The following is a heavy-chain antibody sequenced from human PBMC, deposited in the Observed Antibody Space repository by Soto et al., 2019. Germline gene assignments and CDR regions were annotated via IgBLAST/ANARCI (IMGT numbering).Heavy chain of an antibody. V-gene: IGHV1-69*13. Sequence: SVKVSCKASGGTFSSYAISWVRQAPGQGLEWMGGIIPIFGTANYAQKFQGRVTITADESTSTAYMELSSLRSEDTAVYYCAKTRLAAAGTGLHWGQGTLVTVSS. J-gene: IGHJ4*02. CDR2: IIPIFGTA. CDR3: AKTRLAAAGTGLH. CDR1: GGTFSSYA. D-gene: IGHD6-13*01.